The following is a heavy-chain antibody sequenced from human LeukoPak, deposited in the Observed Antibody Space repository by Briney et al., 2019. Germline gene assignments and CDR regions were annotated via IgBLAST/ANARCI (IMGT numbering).Heavy chain of an antibody. Sequence: GGSLRLSCEASGFSFSDYYMTWIRQPPGKGLEWIAYIRSGATTMYYADSVGGRFTISRDDSKNSLFLQMNSLRAEDTAVYYCATIHSRPFWGQGTLVTVSS. CDR2: IRSGATTM. CDR3: ATIHSRPF. D-gene: IGHD2-15*01. CDR1: GFSFSDYY. V-gene: IGHV3-11*01. J-gene: IGHJ4*02.